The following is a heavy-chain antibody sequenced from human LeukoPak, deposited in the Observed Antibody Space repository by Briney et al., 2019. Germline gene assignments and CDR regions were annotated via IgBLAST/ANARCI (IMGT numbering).Heavy chain of an antibody. V-gene: IGHV4-4*07. Sequence: PSETLSLTCTVPGGSISSYYWSWIRQPAGKGLEWIGRIYTSGSTNYNPSLKSRVTISVDTSKNQFSLKLSSVTAADTAVYYCARLPSLDYDILTGYYYYYGMDVWGQGTTVTVSS. D-gene: IGHD3-9*01. CDR2: IYTSGST. CDR1: GGSISSYY. CDR3: ARLPSLDYDILTGYYYYYGMDV. J-gene: IGHJ6*02.